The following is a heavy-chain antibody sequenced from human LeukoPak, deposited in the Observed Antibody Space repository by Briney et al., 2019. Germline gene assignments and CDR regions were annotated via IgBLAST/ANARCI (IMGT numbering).Heavy chain of an antibody. J-gene: IGHJ4*02. CDR1: GFTFSSYW. CDR2: IKRDGSAK. V-gene: IGHV3-7*01. CDR3: ARDLYRIVVVPHYFDY. D-gene: IGHD3-22*01. Sequence: GGSLRLSCTASGFTFSSYWMSWVRQAPGKGLEWVANIKRDGSAKYYVDSVKGRFTISRDNAKNPLYLQMNSLRAEDTAVYYCARDLYRIVVVPHYFDYWGQGTLVTVSS.